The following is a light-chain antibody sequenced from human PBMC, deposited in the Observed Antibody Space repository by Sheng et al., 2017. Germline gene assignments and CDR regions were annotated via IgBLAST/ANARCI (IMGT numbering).Light chain of an antibody. CDR3: QQYYSTRLT. CDR1: QGISNS. CDR2: CI. V-gene: IGKV1-NL1*01. Sequence: DIQMTQSPSSLSASVGDRVTITCRASQGISNSLAWYQQKPRERTPNAPALCCIQIGKGRGSRLHGSVAVDLGRDYTLTISSLQPEDLSTYYCQQYYSTRLTSVGGTNGGDQT. J-gene: IGKJ4*01.